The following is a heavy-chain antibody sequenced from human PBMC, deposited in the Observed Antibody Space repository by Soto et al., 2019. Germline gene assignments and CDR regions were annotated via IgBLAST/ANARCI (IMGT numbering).Heavy chain of an antibody. V-gene: IGHV3-7*01. Sequence: PGGSLRLSCVAAGFTFSSYWMSWVRPAPGKVLEWVAKIIQEGSQTYYADSVKSRFTISRNNSKNTLYLQMKSRRGEDTAVYYYSSDPQHANPYSYGHALFDYWGQGTLVTVSS. J-gene: IGHJ4*02. CDR3: SSDPQHANPYSYGHALFDY. CDR2: IIQEGSQT. CDR1: GFTFSSYW. D-gene: IGHD5-18*01.